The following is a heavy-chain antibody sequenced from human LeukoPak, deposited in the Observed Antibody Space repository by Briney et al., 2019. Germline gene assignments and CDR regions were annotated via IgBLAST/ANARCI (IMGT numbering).Heavy chain of an antibody. V-gene: IGHV3-15*01. CDR3: TPSSYYDILTGYYFPPATY. J-gene: IGHJ4*02. CDR2: IKSKTDVGTT. D-gene: IGHD3-9*01. Sequence: PGGPLRLSCAASGFTFSNAWMSWVRQAPGKGLEGVVRIKSKTDVGTTDYAAPVKCRFNISRDDSKNTLYLQMNSLKTEDTAVYYCTPSSYYDILTGYYFPPATYWGQETLVTVSS. CDR1: GFTFSNAW.